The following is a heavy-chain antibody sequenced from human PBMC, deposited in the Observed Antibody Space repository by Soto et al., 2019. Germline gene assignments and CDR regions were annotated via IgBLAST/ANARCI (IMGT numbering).Heavy chain of an antibody. J-gene: IGHJ6*02. CDR1: GFSLSTGRMG. V-gene: IGHV2-26*01. Sequence: QVTLKESGPVLVKPTETLTLTCTVSGFSLSTGRMGVSWIRQPPGKALEWLAHIFSDNERSYSKSMQGRLTISKDPSGSQVVLSMTNLDPVDTGTYYCVRMNADSYQFYYAMDVWGQGTTVTVSS. D-gene: IGHD4-17*01. CDR3: VRMNADSYQFYYAMDV. CDR2: IFSDNER.